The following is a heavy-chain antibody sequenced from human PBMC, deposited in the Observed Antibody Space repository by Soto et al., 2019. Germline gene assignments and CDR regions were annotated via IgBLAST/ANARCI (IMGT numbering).Heavy chain of an antibody. CDR2: IYYSGST. J-gene: IGHJ4*02. CDR1: GGSISSYY. CDR3: ARNPNYYGSGSYYYDY. Sequence: SETLSLTCTVSGGSISSYYWSWIRQPPGKGLEWIGYIYYSGSTNYNPSIKSRVTISVDTSKNQFSLKLSSVTAADTAVYYCARNPNYYGSGSYYYDYWGQGTLVTVSS. V-gene: IGHV4-59*01. D-gene: IGHD3-10*01.